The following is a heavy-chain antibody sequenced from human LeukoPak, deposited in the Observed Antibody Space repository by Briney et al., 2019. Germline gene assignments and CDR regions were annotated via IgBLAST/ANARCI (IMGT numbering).Heavy chain of an antibody. V-gene: IGHV1-2*02. CDR3: ARVIGGGDDPIRLDH. CDR2: INPNSGGT. CDR1: GYTFTGYY. Sequence: ASVKVSCKASGYTFTGYYMHWVRQAPGQGLEWMGWINPNSGGTNYAQKFQGRVTMTRDTSISTAHLELSRLRSDDTAIYYCARVIGGGDDPIRLDHWGQGTLVTVSS. D-gene: IGHD3-16*01. J-gene: IGHJ4*02.